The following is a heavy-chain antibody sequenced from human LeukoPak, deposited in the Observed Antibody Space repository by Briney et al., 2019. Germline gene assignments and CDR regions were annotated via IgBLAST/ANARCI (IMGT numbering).Heavy chain of an antibody. D-gene: IGHD4-17*01. V-gene: IGHV4-59*01. CDR3: ARTYGDYRFDY. CDR1: GFTFSSYW. J-gene: IGHJ4*02. CDR2: IYYSGST. Sequence: GSLRLSCAASGFTFSSYWMSWIRQPPGKGLEFIGYIYYSGSTSYNPSLKSRVTISVDTSKNQFSLKLSSVTAADTAVYYCARTYGDYRFDYWGQGTLVTVSS.